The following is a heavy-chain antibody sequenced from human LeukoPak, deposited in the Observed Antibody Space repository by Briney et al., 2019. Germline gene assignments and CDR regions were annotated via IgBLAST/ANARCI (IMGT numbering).Heavy chain of an antibody. Sequence: SETLSLTCTVSGGSISSGDYYWSWIRQPPGKGLEWIGYIYYSGSTYYNPSLKSRVTISVDTSKNQFSLKLSSVTAADTAVYYCARERPAFLGYCSSTSCYPYWGQGTLVTVSS. D-gene: IGHD2-2*01. J-gene: IGHJ4*02. CDR1: GGSISSGDYY. CDR3: ARERPAFLGYCSSTSCYPY. CDR2: IYYSGST. V-gene: IGHV4-30-4*08.